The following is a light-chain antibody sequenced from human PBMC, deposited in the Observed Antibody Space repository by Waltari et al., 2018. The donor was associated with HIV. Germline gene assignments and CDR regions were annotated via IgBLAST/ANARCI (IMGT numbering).Light chain of an antibody. J-gene: IGLJ2*01. CDR3: AAWDDSLNGEVV. CDR2: GNT. Sequence: QSVLTQPPSASGTPGQRVTISCSGRNSNIGSNTVNWYQQLPGTAPKLLIYGNTQRPSGVPDRFSGSKSGTSASLAISGLQSEDEADYYCAAWDDSLNGEVVFGGGTKPTVL. V-gene: IGLV1-44*01. CDR1: NSNIGSNT.